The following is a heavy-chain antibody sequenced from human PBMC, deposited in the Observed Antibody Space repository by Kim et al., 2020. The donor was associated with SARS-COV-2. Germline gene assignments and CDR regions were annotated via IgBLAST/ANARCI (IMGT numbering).Heavy chain of an antibody. CDR1: GFTFSSYW. D-gene: IGHD3-10*01. Sequence: GGSLRLSCAASGFTFSSYWMSWVRQAPGKGLEWVANIKQDGSEKYYVDSVKGRFTISRDNAKNSLYLQMNSLRAEDTAVYYCAREGRYYGSGSYYTIFDYWGQGTLVTVSS. CDR3: AREGRYYGSGSYYTIFDY. CDR2: IKQDGSEK. J-gene: IGHJ4*02. V-gene: IGHV3-7*01.